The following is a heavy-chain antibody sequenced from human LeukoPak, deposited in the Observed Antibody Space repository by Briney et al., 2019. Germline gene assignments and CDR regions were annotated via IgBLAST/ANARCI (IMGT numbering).Heavy chain of an antibody. CDR2: ISAYNGNT. CDR1: GYTFTSYG. V-gene: IGHV1-18*01. J-gene: IGHJ5*02. D-gene: IGHD3-10*01. Sequence: ASVKVSCKASGYTFTSYGISWVRQAPGQGLEWMGWISAYNGNTNYAQKLQGRVTMTTDTSTSTAYMELRSLRSDDTAVYYCARGGGVPNYYGSGSYYNKKYNWFDPWGQGTLVTVSS. CDR3: ARGGGVPNYYGSGSYYNKKYNWFDP.